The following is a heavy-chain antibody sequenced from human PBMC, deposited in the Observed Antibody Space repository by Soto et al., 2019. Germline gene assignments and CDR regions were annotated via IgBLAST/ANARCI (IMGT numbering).Heavy chain of an antibody. CDR1: GGSISSYY. J-gene: IGHJ4*02. Sequence: SETLSLTCTVSGGSISSYYWSWIRQPAGKGLEWIGRIYTSGSTNYNPSLKSRVTMSVDTSKNQFSLKLSSVTAADTAVYYCARETGYSGGDCYYYFDYWGQGTLVTVSS. CDR3: ARETGYSGGDCYYYFDY. CDR2: IYTSGST. V-gene: IGHV4-4*07. D-gene: IGHD2-21*02.